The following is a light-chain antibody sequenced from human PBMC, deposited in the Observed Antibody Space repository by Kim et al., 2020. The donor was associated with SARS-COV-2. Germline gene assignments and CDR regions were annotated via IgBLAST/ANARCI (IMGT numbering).Light chain of an antibody. V-gene: IGLV2-8*01. CDR3: SSYAAISKFV. CDR1: SSDVGGYNY. CDR2: EVS. J-gene: IGLJ1*01. Sequence: QSALTQPPSASGSPGQSVTLSCTGTSSDVGGYNYVSLYQQHPGKAPELVIYEVSKRPSGVPDRFSGSKSGNTASLTVSGLQAEDEADYYCSSYAAISKFVFGTGTKVTVL.